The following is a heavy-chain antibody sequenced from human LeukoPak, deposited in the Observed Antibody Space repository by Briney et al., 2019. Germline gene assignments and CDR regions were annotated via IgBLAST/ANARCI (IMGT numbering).Heavy chain of an antibody. CDR1: GFTFSSYW. D-gene: IGHD3-9*01. CDR3: ARDQTNYDILTGYGLGWFDP. Sequence: GGSLRLSCAASGFTFSSYWMSWVRQAPGKGLEWVANIKQDGSEKYYVDSVKGRFTISRDNAKNSLYLQMNSLRAEDTAVYYCARDQTNYDILTGYGLGWFDPWGQGTLVTVSS. CDR2: IKQDGSEK. J-gene: IGHJ5*02. V-gene: IGHV3-7*01.